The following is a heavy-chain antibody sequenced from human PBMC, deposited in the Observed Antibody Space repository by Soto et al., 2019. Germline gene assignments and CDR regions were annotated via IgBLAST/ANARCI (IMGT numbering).Heavy chain of an antibody. Sequence: PGGSLRLSCAASGFTFNTYTMIWVRQAPGKGLEWVSSITSDSNYIYYADSVKGRFPISRDNAKNSLYLQMNSLRAEDTALYYCARKGTSNGELDYWGQGTLVTVS. V-gene: IGHV3-21*06. J-gene: IGHJ4*02. D-gene: IGHD2-8*01. CDR3: ARKGTSNGELDY. CDR1: GFTFNTYT. CDR2: ITSDSNYI.